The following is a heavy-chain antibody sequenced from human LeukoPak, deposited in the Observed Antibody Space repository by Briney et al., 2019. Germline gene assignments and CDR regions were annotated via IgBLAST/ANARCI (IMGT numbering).Heavy chain of an antibody. CDR2: IYTSGST. V-gene: IGHV4-4*07. Sequence: SETLSLTCTVSGVSISSYYWSWIRQPAGKGLEWIGRIYTSGSTNYNPSLKSRVTMSVDTSKNQFSLKLSSVTAADTAVYYCARDNSQTYYYDSSGYYPNWFDPWGQGTLVTVSS. CDR1: GVSISSYY. CDR3: ARDNSQTYYYDSSGYYPNWFDP. J-gene: IGHJ5*02. D-gene: IGHD3-22*01.